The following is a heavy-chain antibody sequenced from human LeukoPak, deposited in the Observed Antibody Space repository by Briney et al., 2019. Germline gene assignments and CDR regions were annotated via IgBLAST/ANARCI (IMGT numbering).Heavy chain of an antibody. J-gene: IGHJ6*03. Sequence: GGSLRLSCAASGFTFSSYSMNWVRQAPGKGLEWVSYISSSSSTIYYADSVKGRFTISRDNAKNSLYLQMNSLRAEDTAVYYCARDPGWLFRRGYMDVWGKGTTVTVSS. CDR2: ISSSSSTI. CDR3: ARDPGWLFRRGYMDV. V-gene: IGHV3-48*04. D-gene: IGHD3-9*01. CDR1: GFTFSSYS.